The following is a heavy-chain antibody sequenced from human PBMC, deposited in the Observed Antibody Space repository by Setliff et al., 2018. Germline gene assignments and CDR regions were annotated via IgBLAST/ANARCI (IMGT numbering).Heavy chain of an antibody. CDR2: IYHNGGGI. D-gene: IGHD4-17*01. Sequence: GESLTISCVGSGYNFGTYSMTWVRQVPGKGLQWVAGIYHNGGGIFYADSVKGRFTISRDNSRNTLYLQMNSLRVEDTALYYCVKDRVPDGVWDFDFWGQGTLVTVSS. V-gene: IGHV3-23*01. CDR1: GYNFGTYS. CDR3: VKDRVPDGVWDFDF. J-gene: IGHJ4*02.